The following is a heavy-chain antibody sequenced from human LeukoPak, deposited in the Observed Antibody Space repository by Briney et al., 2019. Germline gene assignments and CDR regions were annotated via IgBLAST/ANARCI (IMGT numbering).Heavy chain of an antibody. J-gene: IGHJ6*03. CDR2: IRSKDYGGTI. V-gene: IGHV3-49*03. CDR1: GFTFGDYA. CDR3: ARVRDYYMDV. Sequence: GGSLRLSCTTSGFTFGDYAMSWFRQAPGKELEWVGFIRSKDYGGTIEYAASVKGRFTISRDNAKNSLYLQMNSLRAEDTAVYYCARVRDYYMDVWGKGTTVTISS.